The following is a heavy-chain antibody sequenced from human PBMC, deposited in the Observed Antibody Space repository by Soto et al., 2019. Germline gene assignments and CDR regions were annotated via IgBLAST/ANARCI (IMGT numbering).Heavy chain of an antibody. J-gene: IGHJ6*02. CDR1: GFTFSSYA. CDR2: ISGSGGST. D-gene: IGHD1-7*01. Sequence: GGSLRLSCAASGFTFSSYAMSWVRQAPGKGLEWVSAISGSGGSTYYADSVKGRFTISRDNSKNTLYLQMNSLRAEDTAVYYCAKEDWNYPTTYYYYGMDVWGQGTTVTVSS. CDR3: AKEDWNYPTTYYYYGMDV. V-gene: IGHV3-23*01.